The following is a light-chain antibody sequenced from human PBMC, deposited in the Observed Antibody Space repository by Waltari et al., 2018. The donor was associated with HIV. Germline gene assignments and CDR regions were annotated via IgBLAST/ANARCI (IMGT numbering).Light chain of an antibody. CDR3: YSTDSSDWV. CDR2: EDS. CDR1: ALPKKY. J-gene: IGLJ3*02. V-gene: IGLV3-10*01. Sequence: SYELTQPPSVSVSPGQTARITCSGDALPKKYAYWYQQKSGQAPVLVIDEDSKRPSGLPERFSGSNSGTMATLTISGAQVEDEADYYCYSTDSSDWVFGGGTKLTVL.